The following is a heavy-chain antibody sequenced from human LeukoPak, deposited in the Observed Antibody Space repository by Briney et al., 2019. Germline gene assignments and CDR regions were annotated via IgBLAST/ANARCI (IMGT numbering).Heavy chain of an antibody. D-gene: IGHD2-2*02. J-gene: IGHJ6*02. CDR1: GFTVSSNY. V-gene: IGHV3-53*01. Sequence: GGSLRLSCAASGFTVSSNYMSWVRQAPGKGLEWVSVIYSGGSTYYADSVKGRFTISRDNSKNTLYLQMNSLRAEDAAVYYCASIRYYLYGMDVWGQGTTVTVSS. CDR3: ASIRYYLYGMDV. CDR2: IYSGGST.